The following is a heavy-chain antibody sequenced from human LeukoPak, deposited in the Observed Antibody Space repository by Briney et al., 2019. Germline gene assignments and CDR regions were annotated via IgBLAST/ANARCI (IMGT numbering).Heavy chain of an antibody. CDR1: GSTFTSYD. Sequence: ASVKVSCRASGSTFTSYDISRVRQATGQGLEWMGWMNPDSGNTGYAQTFPGKVLMTRDASIATAYMELTSLRSKDTAVHYCAVADTTSYHYYYYMDVWGKRTPGT. V-gene: IGHV1-8*01. D-gene: IGHD1-14*01. CDR3: AVADTTSYHYYYYMDV. J-gene: IGHJ6*03. CDR2: MNPDSGNT.